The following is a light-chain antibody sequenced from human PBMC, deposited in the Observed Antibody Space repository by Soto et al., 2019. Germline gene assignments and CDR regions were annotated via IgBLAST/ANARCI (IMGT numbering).Light chain of an antibody. CDR1: SSNIGNNY. V-gene: IGLV1-51*01. J-gene: IGLJ3*02. CDR2: DNN. Sequence: QSVLTQPPSVSAAPGQKVTISCSGSSSNIGNNYVSWYQQLPGTAPKLLIYDNNKRPSAIPDRFPGSKSGTSATLGITGLKTGDEADNYGGTRDSSLSAGGVFGGGTKLTVL. CDR3: GTRDSSLSAGGV.